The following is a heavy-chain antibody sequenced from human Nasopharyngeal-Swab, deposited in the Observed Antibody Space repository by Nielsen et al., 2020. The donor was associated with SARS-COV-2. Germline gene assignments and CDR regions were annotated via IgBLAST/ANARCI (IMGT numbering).Heavy chain of an antibody. V-gene: IGHV3-49*04. CDR2: IRSKAYGGTT. Sequence: GESLKISCTASGFTFGDYAMSWVRQASGKGLEWVGFIRSKAYGGTTEYAASVKGRFTISRDDSKSIAYLQMNSLKTEDTAVYYCTPVGVYSGYDYYFDYWGQGTLVTVSS. CDR3: TPVGVYSGYDYYFDY. CDR1: GFTFGDYA. J-gene: IGHJ4*02. D-gene: IGHD5-12*01.